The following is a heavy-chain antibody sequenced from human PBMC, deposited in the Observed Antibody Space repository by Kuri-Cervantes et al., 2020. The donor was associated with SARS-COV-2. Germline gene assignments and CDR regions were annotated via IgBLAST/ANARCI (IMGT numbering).Heavy chain of an antibody. Sequence: GESLKISCAASGFMFSRYWMSWVRQAPGKGLEWVANINEDGSEKYYVDSVKGRFTISRDNAKNSLYLQMSSLKTEDTAVYYCARGNYYDSSGYFYYYGMDVWGQGTTVTVSS. V-gene: IGHV3-7*03. J-gene: IGHJ6*02. CDR3: ARGNYYDSSGYFYYYGMDV. CDR1: GFMFSRYW. CDR2: INEDGSEK. D-gene: IGHD3-22*01.